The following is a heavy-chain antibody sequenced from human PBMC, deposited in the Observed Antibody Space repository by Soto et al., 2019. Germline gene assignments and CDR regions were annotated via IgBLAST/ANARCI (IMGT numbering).Heavy chain of an antibody. J-gene: IGHJ4*02. V-gene: IGHV1-69*06. CDR1: GYSFSSHA. D-gene: IGHD6-13*01. Sequence: GASVKVSCKASGYSFSSHAIIWVRQAPGQGLEWMGGIIPVFGTPSYAQKSQGRVTISADKSTNTSSLELRSLRSEDTAVYYCARGGALSTSWYWGDGLDSWGQGTQVTVSS. CDR3: ARGGALSTSWYWGDGLDS. CDR2: IIPVFGTP.